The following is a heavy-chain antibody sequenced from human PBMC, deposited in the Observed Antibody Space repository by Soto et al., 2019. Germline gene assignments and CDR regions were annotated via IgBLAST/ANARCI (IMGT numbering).Heavy chain of an antibody. CDR3: AREPPDGRRVDP. V-gene: IGHV4-30-4*01. Sequence: QVQLQESGPGLVKPSQTLSLTCTVSGGSISSGDYYWSWIRQPPGKGLEWIGYIYYSGSTYYNPSLKSRVTILVDTSKNQFSLKLSSGTAAATAVYYCAREPPDGRRVDPWGQGTVVTVSS. CDR1: GGSISSGDYY. CDR2: IYYSGST. J-gene: IGHJ5*02.